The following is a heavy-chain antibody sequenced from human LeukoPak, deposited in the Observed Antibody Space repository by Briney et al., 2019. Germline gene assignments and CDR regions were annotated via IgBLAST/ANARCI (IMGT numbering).Heavy chain of an antibody. Sequence: SETLSLTCTVSGGSISSYYWSWIRQPPGKGLEWIGYIYYSGSTYYDPSLKSRVTISVDTPKNQFSLKLTSVTAADTAVYYCGRWDWGSASLDYWGQGTLVTVSS. J-gene: IGHJ4*02. CDR1: GGSISSYY. V-gene: IGHV4-59*12. CDR3: GRWDWGSASLDY. CDR2: IYYSGST. D-gene: IGHD7-27*01.